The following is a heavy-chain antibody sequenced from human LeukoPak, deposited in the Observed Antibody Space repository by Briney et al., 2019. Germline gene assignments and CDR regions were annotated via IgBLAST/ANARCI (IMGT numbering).Heavy chain of an antibody. CDR3: ARSPYYYVGSGLSRACKL. J-gene: IGHJ3*01. CDR1: GGSFSGYY. CDR2: INHSGST. Sequence: SETPSLTCAVYGGSFSGYYWIWIRQPPGKGLEWIGEINHSGSTNYNPSLKSRVTISIDTSKNQFSLKLSSVTAADTAVYYCARSPYYYVGSGLSRACKLGAQGTMVTVSS. V-gene: IGHV4-34*01. D-gene: IGHD3-22*01.